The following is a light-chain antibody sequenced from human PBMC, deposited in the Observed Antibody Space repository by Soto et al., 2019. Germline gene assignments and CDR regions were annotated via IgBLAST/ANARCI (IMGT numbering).Light chain of an antibody. J-gene: IGKJ1*01. CDR3: QQSFSTLWT. CDR2: TAS. CDR1: QSISWY. V-gene: IGKV1-39*01. Sequence: DIQMTQSPSSLSASAGDRVTITCRASQSISWYLNWYQQKPGKAPKLLIYTASSLQSGVPSRFSGSGSGTDFTLTITSLQPEDFATYYCQQSFSTLWTFGQGTKVEIK.